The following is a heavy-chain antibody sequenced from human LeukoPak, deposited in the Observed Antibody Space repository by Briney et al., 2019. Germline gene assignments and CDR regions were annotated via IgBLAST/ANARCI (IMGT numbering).Heavy chain of an antibody. V-gene: IGHV3-33*01. D-gene: IGHD6-13*01. CDR2: IWYDGSNK. J-gene: IGHJ5*02. CDR3: ARDGYSSSWYKFTYNWFDP. Sequence: PGMSLRLSCAASGFTFSSYGMPWVRQAPAKGLEWVAVIWYDGSNKYYADSVKGRFTISRDNSKNTLYLQMNSLRAEDTAVYYCARDGYSSSWYKFTYNWFDPWGQGTLVTVSS. CDR1: GFTFSSYG.